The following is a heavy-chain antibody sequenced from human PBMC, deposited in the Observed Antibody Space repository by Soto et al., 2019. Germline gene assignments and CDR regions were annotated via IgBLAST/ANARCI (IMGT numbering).Heavy chain of an antibody. CDR2: IDPSDSYT. Sequence: EVQLVQSGAEVKKPGASLRISCQGSGYSFTTYWISWVRQMPGKGLEWMGRIDPSDSYTNYNPSFQGHVTISADKSISTAYLQWSSLKASDTAIYYCARGSMSAAGVFDYWGQGTLVTVSS. D-gene: IGHD6-13*01. CDR1: GYSFTTYW. V-gene: IGHV5-10-1*03. J-gene: IGHJ4*02. CDR3: ARGSMSAAGVFDY.